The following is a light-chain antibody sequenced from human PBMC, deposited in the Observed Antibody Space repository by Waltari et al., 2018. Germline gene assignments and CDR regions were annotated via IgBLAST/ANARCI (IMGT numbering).Light chain of an antibody. CDR3: SSYISSSTLEV. CDR1: SSDGGGYNY. CDR2: DVS. Sequence: QSALTQPASVSGSPGQSITIPCTGTSSDGGGYNYVSWYQQHPGKAPTLMIFDVSNRPSWVSNRCSGAKSGNTASLTISGLQAEDEADYYCSSYISSSTLEVFGGGTRLTVL. J-gene: IGLJ3*02. V-gene: IGLV2-14*03.